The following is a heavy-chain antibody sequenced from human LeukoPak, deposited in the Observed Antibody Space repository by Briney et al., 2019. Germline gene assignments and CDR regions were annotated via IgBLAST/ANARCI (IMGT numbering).Heavy chain of an antibody. CDR2: IYYSGST. J-gene: IGHJ5*02. Sequence: SETLSLTCTVSGGSINSDYWSWIRQPPGKGLEWIGYIYYSGSTNYNPSLKNRVTISLDTSKSQFSLKLSSVTAADTAVYYCARGPYKAQPGDTWGQGTLVTVSS. CDR1: GGSINSDY. V-gene: IGHV4-59*01. CDR3: ARGPYKAQPGDT. D-gene: IGHD1-14*01.